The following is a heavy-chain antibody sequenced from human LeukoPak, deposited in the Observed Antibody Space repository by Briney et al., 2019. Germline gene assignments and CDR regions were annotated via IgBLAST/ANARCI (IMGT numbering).Heavy chain of an antibody. CDR3: AKSRITMVRGVQLYDY. V-gene: IGHV3-23*01. CDR2: ISGSGGST. J-gene: IGHJ4*02. CDR1: GFTFSSYA. Sequence: TGGSLRLSCAASGFTFSSYAMSWVRQAPGKGLEWVSAISGSGGSTYYADSVKGRFIISRDNSKNMLYLQMNSLRAEDTAVYYCAKSRITMVRGVQLYDYWGQGTLVTVSS. D-gene: IGHD3-10*01.